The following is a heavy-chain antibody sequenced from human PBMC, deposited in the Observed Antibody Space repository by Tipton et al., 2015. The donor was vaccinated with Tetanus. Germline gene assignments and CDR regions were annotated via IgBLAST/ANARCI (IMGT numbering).Heavy chain of an antibody. Sequence: RSLRLSCTVSGGSISSDGAYWSWIRQHPGEGLEWIGYISNSGSTYYNPSLKSRVTISVDTSQKQIPLKVNSVTAADTAVYYCARDRGVRGGYYYYHGMDVWGQGTTVTVSS. J-gene: IGHJ6*02. CDR1: GGSISSDGAY. CDR2: ISNSGST. V-gene: IGHV4-31*02. CDR3: ARDRGVRGGYYYYHGMDV. D-gene: IGHD3-10*01.